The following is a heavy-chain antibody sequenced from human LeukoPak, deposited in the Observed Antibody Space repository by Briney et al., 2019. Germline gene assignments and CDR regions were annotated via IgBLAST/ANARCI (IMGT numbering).Heavy chain of an antibody. CDR1: GFTFSSYG. Sequence: GGSLRLSCAASGFTFSSYGMSWVRQAPGKGLEWVSAISGSGGSTYYADSVKGRFTISRDNSKNTLYLQMNSLRAEDTAVYYCAKIYYGSGSYSDYWGQGTLVTVSS. CDR2: ISGSGGST. V-gene: IGHV3-23*01. D-gene: IGHD3-10*01. CDR3: AKIYYGSGSYSDY. J-gene: IGHJ4*02.